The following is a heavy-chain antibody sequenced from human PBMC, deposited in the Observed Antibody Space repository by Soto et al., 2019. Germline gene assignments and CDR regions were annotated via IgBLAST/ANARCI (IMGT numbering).Heavy chain of an antibody. CDR3: ARGSSNYNF. CDR2: IYSDGTT. J-gene: IGHJ4*02. V-gene: IGHV3-53*01. Sequence: EVQLVESGGGLVQPGGSLRLSCAASGFTVSSNYMTWVRQAPGKGLEWVSTIYSDGTTYYADSVKGRFTISRDNSKNTLLLQMNSLRAEDTAVYYCARGSSNYNFWGQGTLVTVSS. CDR1: GFTVSSNY. D-gene: IGHD4-4*01.